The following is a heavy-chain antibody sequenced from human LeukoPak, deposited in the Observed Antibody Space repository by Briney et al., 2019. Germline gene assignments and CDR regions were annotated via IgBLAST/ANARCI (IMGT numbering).Heavy chain of an antibody. D-gene: IGHD3-22*01. CDR2: ISGSGGST. J-gene: IGHJ5*02. CDR3: ARDLGQYYDTSDNWFDP. V-gene: IGHV3-23*01. Sequence: GGSLRLSCAASGFTFSSYWMSWVRQAPGKGLEWVSAISGSGGSTYYADSVKGRFTISRDNSKNTLYLQMNSLRAEDTAVYYCARDLGQYYDTSDNWFDPWGQGTLVTVSS. CDR1: GFTFSSYW.